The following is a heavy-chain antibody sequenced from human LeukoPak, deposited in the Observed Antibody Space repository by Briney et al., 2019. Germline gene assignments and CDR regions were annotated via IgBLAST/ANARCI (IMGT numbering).Heavy chain of an antibody. V-gene: IGHV4-59*08. J-gene: IGHJ5*02. Sequence: SETLSLTCGVSVGSISSHYRSWVRQPPRKGLEWVGDIYYSGSTKYNHFLKSRVIISVATSKNQLFLKLSSVTAADTAVYYCERRGEASGSSGCLNWFDPWGQGTLVTVFS. CDR3: ERRGEASGSSGCLNWFDP. CDR1: VGSISSHY. D-gene: IGHD6-19*01. CDR2: IYYSGST.